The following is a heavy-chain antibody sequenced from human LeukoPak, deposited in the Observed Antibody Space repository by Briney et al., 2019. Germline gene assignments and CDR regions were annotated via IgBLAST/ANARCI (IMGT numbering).Heavy chain of an antibody. V-gene: IGHV1-46*01. J-gene: IGHJ4*02. Sequence: ASVKVSCKASGDTFTTDYIHWVRQGPGQGPEWMGVSNPSGGSTTNAQKFQGRVTMTRDTSTSTVYMELSSLRSEDTAIYYCARVSGMGSGWWVKHFDSWGQGTLVTVSS. D-gene: IGHD6-19*01. CDR3: ARVSGMGSGWWVKHFDS. CDR1: GDTFTTDY. CDR2: SNPSGGST.